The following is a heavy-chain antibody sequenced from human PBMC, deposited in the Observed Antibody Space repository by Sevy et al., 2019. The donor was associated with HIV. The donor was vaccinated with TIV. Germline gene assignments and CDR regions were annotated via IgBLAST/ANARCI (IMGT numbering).Heavy chain of an antibody. CDR1: GGSISSGGYY. J-gene: IGHJ4*02. CDR3: ARAAIAAAGSNFDY. D-gene: IGHD6-13*01. V-gene: IGHV4-31*03. Sequence: QTLSLTFTVSGGSISSGGYYWSWIRQHPGKGLEWIGYIYYSGSTYYNPSLKSRVTISVDTSKNQFSLKLSSVTAADTAVYYCARAAIAAAGSNFDYWGQGTLVTVSS. CDR2: IYYSGST.